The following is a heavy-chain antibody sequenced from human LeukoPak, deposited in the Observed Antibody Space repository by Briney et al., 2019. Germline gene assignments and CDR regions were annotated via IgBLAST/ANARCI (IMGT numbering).Heavy chain of an antibody. CDR1: GFTFDDYG. J-gene: IGHJ3*02. CDR3: ARAGGGYQPLLNAFDI. D-gene: IGHD2-2*01. V-gene: IGHV3-20*04. Sequence: GGSLRLSCAASGFTFDDYGMSWVRQAPGKGLEWVSGINWNGGSTGYADSVKGRFTISRDNAKNSLYLQMNSLRAEDTALYYCARAGGGYQPLLNAFDIWGQGTMVTVSS. CDR2: INWNGGST.